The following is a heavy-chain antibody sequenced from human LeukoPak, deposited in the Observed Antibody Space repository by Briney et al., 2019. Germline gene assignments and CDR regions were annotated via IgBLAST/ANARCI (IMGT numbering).Heavy chain of an antibody. CDR1: GFTFSSYA. CDR2: ISGSGGST. CDR3: AKTTAGYSSGRYPGWPVDY. V-gene: IGHV3-23*01. D-gene: IGHD6-19*01. J-gene: IGHJ4*02. Sequence: GASLLLSCAASGFTFSSYAMYWVRRAPGKGLERVSGISGSGGSTYYADSVKGRFTISRDNSKNTVYLQMNSLRAEDTAVYYCAKTTAGYSSGRYPGWPVDYRGQGTLVTASS.